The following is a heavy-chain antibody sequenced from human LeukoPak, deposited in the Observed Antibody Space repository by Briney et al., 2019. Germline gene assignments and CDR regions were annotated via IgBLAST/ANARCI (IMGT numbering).Heavy chain of an antibody. D-gene: IGHD3-10*01. V-gene: IGHV3-23*01. Sequence: TGGSLRLSYAASGFTFNNDVVSWVSQAPGRVLEWVSGIDYAGGSTNYADSVQGRFTVSRDNSKNTLYLQMNSLRAEDTAIYYCAATRVCGGVLLRPNCLYFEDWGQGTLVTVSS. J-gene: IGHJ4*02. CDR3: AATRVCGGVLLRPNCLYFED. CDR2: IDYAGGST. CDR1: GFTFNNDV.